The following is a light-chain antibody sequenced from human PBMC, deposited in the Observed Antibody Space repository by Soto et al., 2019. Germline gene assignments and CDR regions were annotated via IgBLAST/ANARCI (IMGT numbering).Light chain of an antibody. V-gene: IGKV3D-20*01. Sequence: IVVTQPPATLSVSPGERATLSGMPSQSVSSNLAWYQQKPGLAPRLLVYGASRRATGIPDRFSGSGSGTDFTLTISRLEPEDFAVYYCQHYGSLPPYNFGRGTKVDIK. CDR2: GAS. J-gene: IGKJ2*01. CDR3: QHYGSLPPYN. CDR1: QSVSSN.